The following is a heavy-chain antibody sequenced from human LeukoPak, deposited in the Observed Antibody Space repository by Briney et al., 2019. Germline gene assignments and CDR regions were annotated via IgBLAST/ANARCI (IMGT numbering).Heavy chain of an antibody. D-gene: IGHD4-17*01. Sequence: GGSLRVSCAASGFTFSFYAMSWVRQAPGKGLEWVAGITSSGNTTYYADPVKGRFTISRDNSKNTLYLQMNNLRADDTAVYYCARGAGTTTFEYWGQGTLVTVSS. J-gene: IGHJ4*02. CDR2: ITSSGNTT. V-gene: IGHV3-23*01. CDR3: ARGAGTTTFEY. CDR1: GFTFSFYA.